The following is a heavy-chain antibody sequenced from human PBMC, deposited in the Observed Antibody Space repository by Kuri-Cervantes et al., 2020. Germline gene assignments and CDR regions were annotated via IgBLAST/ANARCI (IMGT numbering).Heavy chain of an antibody. CDR2: MSSGSIYM. Sequence: GESLKISCAASGFTFSSYWMNWVRQAPGKGLEWVSSMSSGSIYMYYADSLKGRFTISRDNTKNSLYLQMNSLRAEDTAVYYCARVGSRRGMDVWGQGTAVTVSS. D-gene: IGHD2-15*01. J-gene: IGHJ6*02. V-gene: IGHV3-21*01. CDR1: GFTFSSYW. CDR3: ARVGSRRGMDV.